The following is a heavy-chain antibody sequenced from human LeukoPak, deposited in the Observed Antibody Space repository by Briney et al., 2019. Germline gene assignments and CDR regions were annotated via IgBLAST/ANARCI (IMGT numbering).Heavy chain of an antibody. D-gene: IGHD2-2*01. V-gene: IGHV3-23*01. CDR3: AKRSKLSCSSTSCPLDY. Sequence: GGSLRLSCAASGFTFNNYPMTWVRQPPGKGLEWVSGISDSGGVAYYTDSVKGRFAVSRDNSKNTLYLQMSSPRADDTAVYYCAKRSKLSCSSTSCPLDYWGQGTLVTVSS. CDR1: GFTFNNYP. J-gene: IGHJ4*02. CDR2: ISDSGGVA.